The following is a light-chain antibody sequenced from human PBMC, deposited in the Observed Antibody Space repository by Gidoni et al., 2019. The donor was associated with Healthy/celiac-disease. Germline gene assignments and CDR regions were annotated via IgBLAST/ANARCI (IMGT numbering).Light chain of an antibody. V-gene: IGKV1-33*01. Sequence: DLQMPPSPSSLSASVGARVTITFQASQDISNYLNWYQQKPGKAPKLLIYDASNLETGVPSRFSGSGSGTDFTFTISILQPEDIATYYCQQYDNRPLTFGGGTKVEIK. CDR3: QQYDNRPLT. CDR2: DAS. CDR1: QDISNY. J-gene: IGKJ4*01.